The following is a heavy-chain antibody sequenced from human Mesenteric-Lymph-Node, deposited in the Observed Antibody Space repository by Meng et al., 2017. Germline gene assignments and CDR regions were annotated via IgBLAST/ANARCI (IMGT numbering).Heavy chain of an antibody. CDR3: ARVTINWGFEHWYFDL. CDR1: GGSFSGYY. D-gene: IGHD7-27*01. V-gene: IGHV4-34*01. Sequence: QWHVHRACPGLLRPSETLSPTCAGYGGSFSGYYWSWIRQPPGKGLEWIGEINHSGSTNYNPSLKSRVTISVDTSKNPFSLKLSSVTAADTAVYYCARVTINWGFEHWYFDLWGRGTLVTVSS. J-gene: IGHJ2*01. CDR2: INHSGST.